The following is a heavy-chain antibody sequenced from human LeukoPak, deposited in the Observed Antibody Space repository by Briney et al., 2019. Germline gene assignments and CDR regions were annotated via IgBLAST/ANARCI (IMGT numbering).Heavy chain of an antibody. D-gene: IGHD2-15*01. CDR3: ARVDRVRLLDAFNI. Sequence: GGSLRLSCAASGFTFSSYWMHWVRHAPGKGLVWVSRINTDGSSTSYADSVKGRFTISRDNAKNTLYLQMNSLRAEDTAVYYCARVDRVRLLDAFNIWGQGTLVSVSS. V-gene: IGHV3-74*01. CDR2: INTDGSST. CDR1: GFTFSSYW. J-gene: IGHJ3*02.